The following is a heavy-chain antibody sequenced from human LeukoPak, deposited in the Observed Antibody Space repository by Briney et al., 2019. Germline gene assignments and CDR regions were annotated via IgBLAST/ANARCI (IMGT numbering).Heavy chain of an antibody. CDR3: ARGGIQGPSYYYYYYMDV. D-gene: IGHD3-16*01. V-gene: IGHV1-2*02. J-gene: IGHJ6*03. Sequence: VASVTVSCKASGYTFTGYYMHWVRQAPGQGLEWMGWINPNSGGTNYAQKFQGRVTMTRDTSISTAYMELSRLRSDDTAVYYCARGGIQGPSYYYYYYMDVWGKGTTVTVSS. CDR2: INPNSGGT. CDR1: GYTFTGYY.